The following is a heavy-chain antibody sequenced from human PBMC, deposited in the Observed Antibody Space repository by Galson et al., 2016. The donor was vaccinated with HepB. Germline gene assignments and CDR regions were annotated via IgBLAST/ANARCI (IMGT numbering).Heavy chain of an antibody. CDR3: SRGGSCSDCRCPPTCFDP. CDR2: IIPILPSP. J-gene: IGHJ5*02. D-gene: IGHD2-15*01. CDR1: GSRITHYA. Sequence: SVKVSCKASGSRITHYAFNWVRQAPSQGLEWISPIIPILPSPNYAPTFEGRVTISADETTNTVNLELSSLTADDTAVYYCSRGGSCSDCRCPPTCFDPWGPGTLVAVSS. V-gene: IGHV1-69*01.